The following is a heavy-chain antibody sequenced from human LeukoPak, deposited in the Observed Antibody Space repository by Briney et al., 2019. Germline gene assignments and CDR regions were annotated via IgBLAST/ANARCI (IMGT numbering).Heavy chain of an antibody. D-gene: IGHD6-13*01. CDR2: INHSGST. J-gene: IGHJ4*02. Sequence: KPSETLSLTCAVYGGSFSGYYWSWIRQPPGKGLEWIGEINHSGSTNYNPSLKSRVTISVDTSKNQFSLKLSSVTAADMAVYYCARNVGYSSSWYRRGFDYWGQGTLVTVSS. CDR3: ARNVGYSSSWYRRGFDY. V-gene: IGHV4-34*01. CDR1: GGSFSGYY.